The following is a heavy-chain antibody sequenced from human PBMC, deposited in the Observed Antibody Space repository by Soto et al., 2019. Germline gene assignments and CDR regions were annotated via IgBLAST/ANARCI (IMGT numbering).Heavy chain of an antibody. CDR1: GYSFTSYW. D-gene: IGHD5-18*01. CDR2: IYPGDSDT. J-gene: IGHJ5*02. V-gene: IGHV5-51*01. CDR3: ARTMLGTAMVGTFDP. Sequence: GESLKISCKGSGYSFTSYWIGWVRQMPGKGLEWMGIIYPGDSDTRYSPSFQGQVTISADKSISTAYLQWSSLKASDTAMYYCARTMLGTAMVGTFDPWGQGTLVTVSS.